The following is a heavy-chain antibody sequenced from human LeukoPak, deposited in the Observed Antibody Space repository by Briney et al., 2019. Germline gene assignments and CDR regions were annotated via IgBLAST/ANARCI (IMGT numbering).Heavy chain of an antibody. CDR1: GGSFSGYY. D-gene: IGHD6-19*01. V-gene: IGHV4-34*01. J-gene: IGHJ3*02. Sequence: SETLSLTCAVYGGSFSGYYWSWIRQPPGKGLEWIGEINHSGSTNYNPSLKSRVTISVDTSKNQFSLKLSSVTAADTAVYYCARAQGLGHAFDIWGQGTMVTVSS. CDR3: ARAQGLGHAFDI. CDR2: INHSGST.